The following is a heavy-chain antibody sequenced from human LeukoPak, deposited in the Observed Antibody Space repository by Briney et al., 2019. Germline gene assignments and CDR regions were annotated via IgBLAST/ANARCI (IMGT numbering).Heavy chain of an antibody. CDR2: ISAYNGNT. V-gene: IGHV1-18*01. D-gene: IGHD3-16*02. Sequence: ASVKVSCKGSGYTFTSYGISWVRQAPGQGLEWMGWISAYNGNTNYAQKLQGRVTMTTDTSTSTAYMELRSLRSDDTAVYYCARDLPNYVWGSYRCDYWGQGTLVTVSS. CDR1: GYTFTSYG. CDR3: ARDLPNYVWGSYRCDY. J-gene: IGHJ4*02.